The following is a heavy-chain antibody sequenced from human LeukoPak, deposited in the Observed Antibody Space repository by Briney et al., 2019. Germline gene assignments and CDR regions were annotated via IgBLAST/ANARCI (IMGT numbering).Heavy chain of an antibody. CDR2: VLTDGSGI. CDR1: GFTFTNYW. CDR3: ARVAVGGTRAFDI. D-gene: IGHD6-19*01. J-gene: IGHJ3*02. V-gene: IGHV3-74*01. Sequence: GGSLRLSCAASGFTFTNYWMHWVRQAPGKGLVWVSRVLTDGSGISYADSVKGRFTISRDNAKKTLYLEMDSLRAEDTAVYYCARVAVGGTRAFDIWGQGTTVTVSS.